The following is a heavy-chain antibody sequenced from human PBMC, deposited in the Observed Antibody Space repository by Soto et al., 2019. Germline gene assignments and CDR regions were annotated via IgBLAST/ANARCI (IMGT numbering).Heavy chain of an antibody. V-gene: IGHV1-2*02. D-gene: IGHD6-13*01. Sequence: QVQLVQSGADVKKPGASVKVSCKTSGYTFSGYFMHWLRQAPGQGLEWMGWMNPNSGGTDYAQNFQGRVSMTWDTAISTADMELSRRRSDDTAIYYCARGYYSSSWRVVDYWGQGTLVTVSS. CDR3: ARGYYSSSWRVVDY. J-gene: IGHJ4*02. CDR1: GYTFSGYF. CDR2: MNPNSGGT.